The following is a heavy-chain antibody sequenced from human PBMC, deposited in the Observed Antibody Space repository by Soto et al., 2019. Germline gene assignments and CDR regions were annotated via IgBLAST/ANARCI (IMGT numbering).Heavy chain of an antibody. Sequence: ASETLCLTCTVSGGSMSSYRWSWIRQPAGKGLEWIGRLNTYGNTHYNPSLKSRVTVSVDTSRNQFFLTLRSVTAADSAVYHCGRESGETWDYEASWGHGTPVTVSS. CDR3: GRESGETWDYEAS. J-gene: IGHJ5*01. CDR2: LNTYGNT. V-gene: IGHV4-4*07. CDR1: GGSMSSYR. D-gene: IGHD1-7*01.